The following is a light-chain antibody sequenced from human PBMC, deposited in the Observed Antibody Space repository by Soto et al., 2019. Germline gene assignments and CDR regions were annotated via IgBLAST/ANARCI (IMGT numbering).Light chain of an antibody. CDR3: QQYKSWPPIT. J-gene: IGKJ5*01. CDR1: QSLNTD. Sequence: EILMTQSPDSLSVSPGETATLSCRASQSLNTDLAWYQQKPGQAPRLLLYGASPRATGISTRFSGGGSGTEFTLTISGLQSEDSAVYYCQQYKSWPPITFGQGTRLEI. CDR2: GAS. V-gene: IGKV3-15*01.